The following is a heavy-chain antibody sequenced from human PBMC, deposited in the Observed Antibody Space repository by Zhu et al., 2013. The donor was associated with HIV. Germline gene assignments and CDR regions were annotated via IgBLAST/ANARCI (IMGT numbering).Heavy chain of an antibody. CDR1: GDTLIGYY. D-gene: IGHD1-26*01. Sequence: QVQLVQSGAEVKKPGASVKLSCKASGDTLIGYYMHWVRQAPGQGLEWMGWINPDSGGTNYARKFQGRVTMTRDTSISTAYMQLSRLRPDDTAVYYCARGDSGSHRVPPDYWGQGNPGHRLL. J-gene: IGHJ4*02. V-gene: IGHV1-2*02. CDR3: ARGDSGSHRVPPDY. CDR2: INPDSGGT.